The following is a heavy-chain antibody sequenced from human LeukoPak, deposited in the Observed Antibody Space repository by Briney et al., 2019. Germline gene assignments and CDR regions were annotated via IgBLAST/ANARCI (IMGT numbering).Heavy chain of an antibody. J-gene: IGHJ3*02. V-gene: IGHV1-18*01. D-gene: IGHD3-9*01. CDR1: GYTFTSYG. CDR2: ISAYNGNT. Sequence: ASVKVSCKASGYTFTSYGISWVRQAPGQGLEWMGWISAYNGNTNYAQKLQGRVTMTTDTSTSTAYMELRSLRSDDTAVYYCANGAKYNILTGFRASRDDAFDIWGQGTMVTVSS. CDR3: ANGAKYNILTGFRASRDDAFDI.